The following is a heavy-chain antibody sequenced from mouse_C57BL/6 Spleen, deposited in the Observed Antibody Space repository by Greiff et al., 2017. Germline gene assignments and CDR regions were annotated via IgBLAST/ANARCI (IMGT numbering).Heavy chain of an antibody. V-gene: IGHV1-80*01. CDR1: GYAFSSYW. CDR3: ARAGNSNAYYYAMDY. D-gene: IGHD2-5*01. Sequence: QVQLQQSGAELVKPGASVKISCKASGYAFSSYWMNWVKQRPGKGLEWIGQIYPGDGDTNYNGKFKGKATLTADKSSSTAYMQLSSLTSEDSAVYFGARAGNSNAYYYAMDYWGQGTSVTVSS. CDR2: IYPGDGDT. J-gene: IGHJ4*01.